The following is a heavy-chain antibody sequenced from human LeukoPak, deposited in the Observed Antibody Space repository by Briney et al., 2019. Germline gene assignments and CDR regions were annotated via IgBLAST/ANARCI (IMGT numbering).Heavy chain of an antibody. CDR1: GFTFSSYG. CDR2: ISNSGGST. J-gene: IGHJ4*02. Sequence: GGSLRLSCAASGFTFSSYGMSWVRQAPGKGLEWVSAISNSGGSTPYADSVKGRFTISRDNSKNTLYLQMNSLRAEDTAVYYCAKDGGLWVSAHWGDSWGRGTLVTVSS. V-gene: IGHV3-23*01. CDR3: AKDGGLWVSAHWGDS. D-gene: IGHD7-27*01.